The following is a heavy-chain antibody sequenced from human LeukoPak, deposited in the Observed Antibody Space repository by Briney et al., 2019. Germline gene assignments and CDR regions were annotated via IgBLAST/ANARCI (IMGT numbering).Heavy chain of an antibody. Sequence: PGGSLRLSCAASGFTFSSYSMNWVRQAPGKGLEWVSSISSSSSYIYYADSVKGRFTISRDNAKNSLYLQMNSLRAEDTAVYYCARDRLAAVAGTAADYWGQGTLVTVSS. CDR3: ARDRLAAVAGTAADY. J-gene: IGHJ4*02. CDR1: GFTFSSYS. CDR2: ISSSSSYI. D-gene: IGHD6-19*01. V-gene: IGHV3-21*01.